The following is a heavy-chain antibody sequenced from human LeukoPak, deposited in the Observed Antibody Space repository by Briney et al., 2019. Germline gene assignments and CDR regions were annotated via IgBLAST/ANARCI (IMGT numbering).Heavy chain of an antibody. CDR1: GFTFSSFA. V-gene: IGHV3-23*01. Sequence: GGSLRLSCGACGFTFSSFAMSWVRQAPGKGLEWVSVISGSGVSTYYADFVKGRFTISRDSSKNTLYLQMNSLRAEDTAVYYCAREASILDYWGQGTLVTVSS. CDR2: ISGSGVST. CDR3: AREASILDY. J-gene: IGHJ4*02.